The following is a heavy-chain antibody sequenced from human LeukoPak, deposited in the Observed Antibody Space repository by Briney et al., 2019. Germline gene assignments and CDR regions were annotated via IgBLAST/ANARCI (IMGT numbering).Heavy chain of an antibody. V-gene: IGHV3-30*18. CDR3: AKVGGSGSPDY. J-gene: IGHJ4*02. CDR2: ISYDGSNK. D-gene: IGHD3-10*01. Sequence: PGRSLRLSCAASGFTSSSYGMHWVRQASGKGLEWVAVISYDGSNKYYADSVKGRFTISRDNSKNTLYLQMNSLRAEDTAVYYCAKVGGSGSPDYWSQGTLVTVSS. CDR1: GFTSSSYG.